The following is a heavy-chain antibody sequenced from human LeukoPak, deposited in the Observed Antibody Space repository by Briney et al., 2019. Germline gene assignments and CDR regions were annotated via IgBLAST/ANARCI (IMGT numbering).Heavy chain of an antibody. J-gene: IGHJ6*02. D-gene: IGHD6-13*01. V-gene: IGHV1-18*01. CDR1: GYTFTSYG. CDR2: ISADNGDT. Sequence: ASVKVSCKASGYTFTSYGISWVRQAPGQGLEWMGCISADNGDTNYAQNLQGRVTMTTDTSTSTAYMELRSLRSDDSAVYYCARTEIAVAGTGGDYYYYYGLDVWGQGTTVTVSS. CDR3: ARTEIAVAGTGGDYYYYYGLDV.